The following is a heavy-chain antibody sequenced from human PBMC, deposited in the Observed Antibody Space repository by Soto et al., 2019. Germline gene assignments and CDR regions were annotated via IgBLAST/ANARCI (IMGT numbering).Heavy chain of an antibody. J-gene: IGHJ4*02. Sequence: EVQLAESGGGLVKPGGSLRLSCTASGFTFTTYSMSWVRQAPGKGLEWVSSISSSRNYIHYADSVKGRFTVSRDNAKNSLYLQLNSLRAEDTAVYYCAREVPFDYWGQGTLVTVSS. CDR3: AREVPFDY. CDR1: GFTFTTYS. D-gene: IGHD3-10*01. V-gene: IGHV3-21*01. CDR2: ISSSRNYI.